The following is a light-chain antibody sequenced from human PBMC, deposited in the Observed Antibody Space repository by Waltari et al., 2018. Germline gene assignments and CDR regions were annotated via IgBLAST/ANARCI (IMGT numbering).Light chain of an antibody. J-gene: IGKJ5*01. CDR2: FAS. CDR3: MQSLQNSVT. CDR1: QSLQHRNGYNY. V-gene: IGKV2-28*01. Sequence: DILMTQSPVSLSVTPGEPASISSTSSQSLQHRNGYNYLDWYLQKPGLSPQLLIYFASYRASGVPDRFSGSGSVTDFTLRISRVEAEDVGVYYCMQSLQNSVTFGQGTRLEIK.